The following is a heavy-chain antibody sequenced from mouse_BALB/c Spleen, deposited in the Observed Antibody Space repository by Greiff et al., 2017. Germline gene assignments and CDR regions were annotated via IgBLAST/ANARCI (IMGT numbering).Heavy chain of an antibody. Sequence: QVQLKQSGAELVRPGTSVKISCKASGYTFTNYWLGWVKQRPGHGLEWIGDIYPGGGYTNYNEKFKGKATLTADTSSSTAYMQLSSLTSEDSAVYFCARKDRYYAMDYWGQGTSVTVSS. CDR1: GYTFTNYW. J-gene: IGHJ4*01. D-gene: IGHD2-14*01. V-gene: IGHV1-63*02. CDR2: IYPGGGYT. CDR3: ARKDRYYAMDY.